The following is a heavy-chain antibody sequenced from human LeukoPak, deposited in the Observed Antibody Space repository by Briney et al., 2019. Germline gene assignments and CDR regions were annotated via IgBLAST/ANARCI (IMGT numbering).Heavy chain of an antibody. CDR2: IYSSGST. V-gene: IGHV4-4*07. D-gene: IGHD5-24*01. Sequence: SEALSLTCSVSGGSISSYYWSWIRQPAGKGLEWIGRIYSSGSTNYNPSLKSRVTMSVDTSKNQFSLKLSSVTAADTAVYYCARDDGYKPLAYYFDYWGQGTLVTVSS. J-gene: IGHJ4*02. CDR1: GGSISSYY. CDR3: ARDDGYKPLAYYFDY.